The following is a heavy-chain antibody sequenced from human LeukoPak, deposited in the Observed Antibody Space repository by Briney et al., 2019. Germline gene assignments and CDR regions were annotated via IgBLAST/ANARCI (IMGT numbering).Heavy chain of an antibody. J-gene: IGHJ6*03. CDR3: ARGHHQFPEDYYYYIDV. CDR2: MTPNSGNA. V-gene: IGHV1-8*01. Sequence: ASVNVSCKASGYSFTSYDINWVRQATGQGLEWMGWMTPNSGNAGYVQKFQGRVTMTRDTSTSTAYMELNNLRSEDTAVYYWARGHHQFPEDYYYYIDVWGKGTTVTVSS. CDR1: GYSFTSYD. D-gene: IGHD2-21*01.